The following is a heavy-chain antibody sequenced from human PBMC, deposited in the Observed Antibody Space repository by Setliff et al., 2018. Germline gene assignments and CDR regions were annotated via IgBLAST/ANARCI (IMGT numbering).Heavy chain of an antibody. D-gene: IGHD6-6*01. V-gene: IGHV1-69*10. Sequence: SVKVSCKASGGTFSSYAISWVRQAPGQGLAWMGGVVPILGIANYAQQFQGRVTMTADKSTSTAYLELSSLRSEDTAVYYCARDLWDMYSSSSENLDYWGQGTLVTVSS. CDR1: GGTFSSYA. CDR2: VVPILGIA. CDR3: ARDLWDMYSSSSENLDY. J-gene: IGHJ4*02.